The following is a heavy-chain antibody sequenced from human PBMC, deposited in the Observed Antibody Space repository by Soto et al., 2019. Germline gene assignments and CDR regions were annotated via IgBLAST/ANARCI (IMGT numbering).Heavy chain of an antibody. CDR3: ARPGDDSSSSGPLGEIF. CDR1: GFTFSSYW. J-gene: IGHJ4*02. Sequence: GGSLRLSCAASGFTFSSYWMSWVRQAPGKGLEWVANIKQDGSEKYYVDSVKGRFTISRDNAKNSLYLQMNSLRAEDTAVYYCARPGDDSSSSGPLGEIFWGQGTLVPVSS. V-gene: IGHV3-7*01. CDR2: IKQDGSEK. D-gene: IGHD6-6*01.